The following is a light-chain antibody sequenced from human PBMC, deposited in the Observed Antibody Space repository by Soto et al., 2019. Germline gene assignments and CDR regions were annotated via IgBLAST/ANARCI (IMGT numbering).Light chain of an antibody. CDR3: CSYAGSSSYV. CDR1: SSVIGGYNY. J-gene: IGLJ1*01. V-gene: IGLV2-11*01. CDR2: TVT. Sequence: QSALTQPRSVSGSPGQSVTISCTGTSSVIGGYNYVSWYQQHPGKAPKLMIYTVTKRPSGVPDRFSGSKSDNTASLTISGLQADDEADYYCCSYAGSSSYVFGTGTKVNVL.